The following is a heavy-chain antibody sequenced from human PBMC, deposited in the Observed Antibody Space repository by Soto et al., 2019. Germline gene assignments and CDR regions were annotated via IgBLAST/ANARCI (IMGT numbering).Heavy chain of an antibody. J-gene: IGHJ6*02. CDR3: ARYEATYYNFYGMDV. CDR2: IHPGESDT. Sequence: ESLKVSCKSYGYSFTTYSIAWLRQMPGKGLEWMGSIHPGESDTRYSPSFQGQVTISADRSITTAYLQWSSLKASDTAMYYCARYEATYYNFYGMDVWGQGTTVTVSS. D-gene: IGHD3-3*01. V-gene: IGHV5-51*01. CDR1: GYSFTTYS.